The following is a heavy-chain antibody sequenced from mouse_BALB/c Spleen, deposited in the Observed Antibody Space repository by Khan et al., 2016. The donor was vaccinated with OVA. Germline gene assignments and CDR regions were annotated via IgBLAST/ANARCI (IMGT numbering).Heavy chain of an antibody. CDR2: ISSGSSTI. CDR1: GFTFSRFG. Sequence: EVQLQESGGGLVQPGGSRKLSCAASGFTFSRFGMHWVRQAPEKGLEWVAYISSGSSTIYYADTVKGRFTISRDNPKNTLFLQMTSLRSEDTAMYYCASDSNFDYWGQGTTLTVSS. J-gene: IGHJ2*01. V-gene: IGHV5-17*02. CDR3: ASDSNFDY.